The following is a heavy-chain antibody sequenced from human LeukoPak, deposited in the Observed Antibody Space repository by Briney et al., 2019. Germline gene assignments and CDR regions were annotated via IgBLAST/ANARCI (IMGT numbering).Heavy chain of an antibody. CDR1: GFTFNTHW. Sequence: PGGSLRLSCAASGFTFNTHWMHWVRQAPGKGLVWVSRINSDGRSTSYADSVKGRFTISRDNAKKTLYLQMNSLRVEETAVYHCARDQGGATRIDYWGQGTLVTVSS. J-gene: IGHJ4*02. V-gene: IGHV3-74*01. CDR3: ARDQGGATRIDY. D-gene: IGHD1-26*01. CDR2: INSDGRST.